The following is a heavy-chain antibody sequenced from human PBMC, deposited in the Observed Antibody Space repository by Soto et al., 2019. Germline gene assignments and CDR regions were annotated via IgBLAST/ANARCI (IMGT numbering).Heavy chain of an antibody. CDR1: GFTFSSYG. CDR3: AKVSYSDFWSGPYYYYYGMDV. CDR2: ISYDGSNK. V-gene: IGHV3-30*18. D-gene: IGHD3-3*01. Sequence: GGSLRLSCAASGFTFSSYGMHWVRQAPGKGLEWVAVISYDGSNKYYADSVKGRFTISRDNSKNTLYLQMNSLRAEDTAVYYCAKVSYSDFWSGPYYYYYGMDVWGQGTTVTVSS. J-gene: IGHJ6*02.